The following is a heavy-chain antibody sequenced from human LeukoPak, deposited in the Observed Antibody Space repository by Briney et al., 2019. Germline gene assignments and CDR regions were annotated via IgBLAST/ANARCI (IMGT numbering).Heavy chain of an antibody. V-gene: IGHV1-2*02. CDR2: INPNSGGT. CDR3: ARDNTVVTFDY. J-gene: IGHJ4*02. CDR1: GYTFTGYY. Sequence: ASVKVCCKASGYTFTGYYMHWVRQAPGQGLEWMGWINPNSGGTNYAQNFQGRVTMTRDTSISTAYMDLSSLTSDDTAVYYCARDNTVVTFDYWGQGTLVTVSS. D-gene: IGHD4-23*01.